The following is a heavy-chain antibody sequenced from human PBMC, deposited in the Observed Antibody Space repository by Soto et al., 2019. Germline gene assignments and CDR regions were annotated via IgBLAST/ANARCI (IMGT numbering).Heavy chain of an antibody. V-gene: IGHV5-51*01. Sequence: PGESLKISCKGSGYSFTSYWIGWVRQMPGKGLEWMGIIYPGDPDTRYSPSFQGQVTISADKSISTAYLQWSSLKASDTAMYYCARLTPPLFRSYGFRGPLDYWGQGTLVTVSS. J-gene: IGHJ4*02. CDR3: ARLTPPLFRSYGFRGPLDY. D-gene: IGHD5-18*01. CDR1: GYSFTSYW. CDR2: IYPGDPDT.